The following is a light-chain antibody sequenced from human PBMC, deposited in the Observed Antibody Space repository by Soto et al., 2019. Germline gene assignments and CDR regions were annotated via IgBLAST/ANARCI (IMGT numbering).Light chain of an antibody. CDR3: QHYNSYSVA. CDR1: QSISSW. Sequence: DIQMTQSPSTLSASVGDRVTITCRASQSISSWLAWYQQKPGKAPKLLIYKASTLKSGVPSRFSGSGSGTEFTLTISSLQPDDLATYYCQHYNSYSVAFGQGTKVDIK. J-gene: IGKJ1*01. CDR2: KAS. V-gene: IGKV1-5*03.